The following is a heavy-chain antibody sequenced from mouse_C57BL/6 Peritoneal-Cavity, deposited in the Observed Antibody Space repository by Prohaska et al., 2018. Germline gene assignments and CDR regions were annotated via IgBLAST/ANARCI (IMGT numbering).Heavy chain of an antibody. CDR3: ARNLRPYAMDY. J-gene: IGHJ4*01. CDR1: GFSLTSYG. Sequence: QVQLKQSGPGLVQPSQSLSITCTVSGFSLTSYGVHWVRQSPGKGLEWLGVIWSGGRTYYNAVFISRMSISKDKSKSQVFVKMNSLQADDTAIYYCARNLRPYAMDYWGQGTSVTVSS. V-gene: IGHV2-2*01. CDR2: IWSGGRT.